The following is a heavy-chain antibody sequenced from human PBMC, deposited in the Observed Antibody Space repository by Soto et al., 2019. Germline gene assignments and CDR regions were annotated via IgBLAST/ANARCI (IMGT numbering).Heavy chain of an antibody. Sequence: GASVKVSCKASGGTFSSYAISWVRQAPGQGLEWMGGIIPIFGTANYAQKFQGRVTITADESTSTAYMELSSLRSEDTAVYYCARDRSHYYYDRGYCDYWGQGTLVTVSS. D-gene: IGHD3-22*01. CDR3: ARDRSHYYYDRGYCDY. CDR1: GGTFSSYA. V-gene: IGHV1-69*13. J-gene: IGHJ4*02. CDR2: IIPIFGTA.